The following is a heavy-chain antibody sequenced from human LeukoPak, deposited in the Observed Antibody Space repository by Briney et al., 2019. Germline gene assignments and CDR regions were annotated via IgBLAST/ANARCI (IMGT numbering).Heavy chain of an antibody. Sequence: GGSLRLSCEVSGFPVRSRYMTWVRQPPGKGLECVAVIYSGGTTYHTDSVKGRFTISRDISKSTMYLEMNNLRVEDTATYYCASLEGGPSDGRWGQGTLVIVSS. CDR1: GFPVRSRY. CDR3: ASLEGGPSDGR. J-gene: IGHJ4*02. CDR2: IYSGGTT. D-gene: IGHD3-3*01. V-gene: IGHV3-53*01.